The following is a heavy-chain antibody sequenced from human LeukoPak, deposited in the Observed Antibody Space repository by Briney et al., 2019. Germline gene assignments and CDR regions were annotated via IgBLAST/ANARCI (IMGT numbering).Heavy chain of an antibody. J-gene: IGHJ5*02. CDR1: GGSFSGYY. CDR3: ARGRRYCSSTSCRAPNWFDP. Sequence: PSETLSLTCAVYGGSFSGYYWSWIRQPPGKGLEWIGEINHSGSTNYNPSLKSRATISVDTSKNQFSLKLSSVTAADTAVYYCARGRRYCSSTSCRAPNWFDPWGQGTLVTVSS. D-gene: IGHD2-2*01. CDR2: INHSGST. V-gene: IGHV4-34*01.